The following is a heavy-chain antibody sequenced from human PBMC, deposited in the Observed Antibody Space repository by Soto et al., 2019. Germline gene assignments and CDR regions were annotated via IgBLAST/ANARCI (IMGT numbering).Heavy chain of an antibody. Sequence: GESLKISCKGSGYSFTSYWIGWVRQMPGKGLEWMGIIYPGDSDTRYSPSFQGQVTISADKSISTAYLQWSSLKASDTAMYYCASTGYSGYEDYYYYAMDVWGQGTTVTVSS. D-gene: IGHD5-12*01. V-gene: IGHV5-51*01. CDR1: GYSFTSYW. J-gene: IGHJ6*02. CDR2: IYPGDSDT. CDR3: ASTGYSGYEDYYYYAMDV.